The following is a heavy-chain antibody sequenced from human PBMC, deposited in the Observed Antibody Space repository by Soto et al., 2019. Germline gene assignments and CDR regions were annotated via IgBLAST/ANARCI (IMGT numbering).Heavy chain of an antibody. J-gene: IGHJ4*02. Sequence: QVQVVQSGTEVKKPGASVKVSCKASGYTFIDYYMHWVRQAPGQGLEWMGGINPKSGGTNYAQKFQARVTMPRDAAISPAYMELSRLRSDDTAIYYRARGGVTIFGVVDNWGQGTLVTVSP. CDR2: INPKSGGT. CDR3: ARGGVTIFGVVDN. V-gene: IGHV1-2*02. D-gene: IGHD3-3*01. CDR1: GYTFIDYY.